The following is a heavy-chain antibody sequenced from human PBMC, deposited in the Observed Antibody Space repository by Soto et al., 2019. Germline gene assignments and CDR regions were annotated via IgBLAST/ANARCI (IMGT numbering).Heavy chain of an antibody. CDR2: IVVGSGNT. V-gene: IGHV1-58*01. CDR1: GFTFTSSA. CDR3: AAALAYCGGDCYCGADY. J-gene: IGHJ4*02. D-gene: IGHD2-21*02. Sequence: QMQLVQSGPEVKKPGTSVKVPCKASGFTFTSSAVQWVRQARGQRLAWIGWIVVGSGNTNYAQKFQERVTITRDVSTSTAYMELSSLRSEDTAVYYCAAALAYCGGDCYCGADYWGQGALVTVSS.